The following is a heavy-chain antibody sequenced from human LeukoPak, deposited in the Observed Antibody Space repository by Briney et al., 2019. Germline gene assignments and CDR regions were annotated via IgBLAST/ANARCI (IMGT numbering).Heavy chain of an antibody. D-gene: IGHD3-3*01. Sequence: GGSLRLSCAASGFTFSSYAMHWVRQAPGKGLEWVADISYDGSNKYYADSVKGRFTISRDNSKNTLYLQMNRLRAEDTAVYYCARDGSDFWSGPAYYFDYWGQGTLVTVSS. CDR2: ISYDGSNK. CDR1: GFTFSSYA. V-gene: IGHV3-30-3*01. J-gene: IGHJ4*02. CDR3: ARDGSDFWSGPAYYFDY.